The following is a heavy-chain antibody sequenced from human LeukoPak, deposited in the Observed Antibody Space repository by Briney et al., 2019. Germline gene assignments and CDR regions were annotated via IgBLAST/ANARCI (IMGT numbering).Heavy chain of an antibody. CDR2: IYTSGST. J-gene: IGHJ6*03. Sequence: SETLSLTCTVSGGSISSYYWGWIRQPPGKGLEWIGYIYTSGSTNYNPSLKSRVTISVDTSKNQFSLKLSSVTAADTAVYYCARTLKGPYYYMDVWGKGTTVTVSS. CDR1: GGSISSYY. D-gene: IGHD2/OR15-2a*01. V-gene: IGHV4-4*09. CDR3: ARTLKGPYYYMDV.